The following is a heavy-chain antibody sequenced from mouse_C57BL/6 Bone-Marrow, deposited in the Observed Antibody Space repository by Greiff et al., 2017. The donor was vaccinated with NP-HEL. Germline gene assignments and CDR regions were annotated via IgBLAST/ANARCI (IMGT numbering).Heavy chain of an antibody. D-gene: IGHD6-1*01. Sequence: QVQLQQPGAELVRPGSSVKLSCKASGYTFTSYWMHWVKQRPIQGLEWIGNIDPSDSETHYSQKFKDKATLTVDKSSSTAYMQLSSLTSEDSAVYYCARRKRRQPHFDYWGQGTTLTVSS. CDR3: ARRKRRQPHFDY. CDR2: IDPSDSET. J-gene: IGHJ2*01. V-gene: IGHV1-52*01. CDR1: GYTFTSYW.